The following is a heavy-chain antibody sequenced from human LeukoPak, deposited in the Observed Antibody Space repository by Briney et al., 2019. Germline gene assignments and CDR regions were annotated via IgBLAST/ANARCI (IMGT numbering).Heavy chain of an antibody. J-gene: IGHJ4*02. CDR1: GFIFSTYN. Sequence: GGSLRLSCAASGFIFSTYNMNWVRQAPGKGLEWVSSITSSSSYIYYADSVKGRFTISRDNAKNSLYLQMNSLRAEDTAVYYCATHDTTVGVSWGQGTLVTVSS. D-gene: IGHD1-26*01. CDR3: ATHDTTVGVS. V-gene: IGHV3-21*01. CDR2: ITSSSSYI.